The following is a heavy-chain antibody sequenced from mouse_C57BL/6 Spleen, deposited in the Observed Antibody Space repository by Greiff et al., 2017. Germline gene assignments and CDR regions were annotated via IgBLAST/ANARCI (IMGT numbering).Heavy chain of an antibody. J-gene: IGHJ2*01. CDR2: ISSGSSTI. CDR3: ATSYYGSRVLYYFDY. D-gene: IGHD1-1*01. Sequence: EVMLVESGGGLVKPGGSLKLSCAASGFTFSDYGMHWVRQAPEKGLEWVAYISSGSSTIYYADTVKGRFTISRDNAKNTLFLQMTSLRSEDTAMYYCATSYYGSRVLYYFDYWGQGTTLTVSS. V-gene: IGHV5-17*01. CDR1: GFTFSDYG.